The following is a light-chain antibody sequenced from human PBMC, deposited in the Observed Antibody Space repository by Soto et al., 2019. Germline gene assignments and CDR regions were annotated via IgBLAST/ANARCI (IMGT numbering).Light chain of an antibody. CDR2: HAS. V-gene: IGKV3-15*01. J-gene: IGKJ4*01. CDR1: QSVSSN. CDR3: QQYNKWPLT. Sequence: EIVMTQSPATLSVSPGERATLSCRASQSVSSNLAWYQQKPGQVPRLLIYHASTRATGIPARFSGSGSGTDFTLTISSPQSEDFAVYYCQQYNKWPLTFGGGTKVEIK.